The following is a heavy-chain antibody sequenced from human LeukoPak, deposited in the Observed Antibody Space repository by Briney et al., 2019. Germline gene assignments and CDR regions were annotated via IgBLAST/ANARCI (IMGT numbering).Heavy chain of an antibody. CDR1: GGTFSSYA. V-gene: IGHV1-69*13. CDR2: IIPIFGTA. J-gene: IGHJ3*02. CDR3: ASLDTAMVHNAFDI. D-gene: IGHD5-18*01. Sequence: ASVKVSCKASGGTFSSYAISWVRQAPGQGLEWMGGIIPIFGTANYAQKFQGRVTITADESTSTAYMELSSLRSEDTAVYYCASLDTAMVHNAFDIWGQGTMVTVSS.